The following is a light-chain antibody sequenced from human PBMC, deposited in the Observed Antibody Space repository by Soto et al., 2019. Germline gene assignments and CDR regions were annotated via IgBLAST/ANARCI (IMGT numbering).Light chain of an antibody. V-gene: IGKV1-5*03. J-gene: IGKJ1*01. CDR2: KAS. CDR1: QSISSW. CDR3: QQYSDNWT. Sequence: DIQMTQSPSTLSASVGDRVTITCRACQSISSWLAWYQQKPGTAPKLLIYKASTLQSGVPSRFSGSGSGTEFTLTISSLQPDDFATYYCQQYSDNWTFGQGTKVEIK.